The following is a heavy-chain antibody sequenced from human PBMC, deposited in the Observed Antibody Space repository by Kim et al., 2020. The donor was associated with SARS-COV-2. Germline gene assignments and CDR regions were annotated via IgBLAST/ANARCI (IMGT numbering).Heavy chain of an antibody. CDR1: GFTFSSYA. CDR3: ARDPYTITMIVVVIGFDY. CDR2: ISYDGSNK. D-gene: IGHD3-22*01. Sequence: GGSLRLSCAASGFTFSSYAMHWVRQAPGKGLEWVAVISYDGSNKYYADSVKGRFTISRDNSKNTLYLQMNSLRAEDTAVYYCARDPYTITMIVVVIGFDYWGQGTLVTVSS. J-gene: IGHJ4*02. V-gene: IGHV3-30-3*01.